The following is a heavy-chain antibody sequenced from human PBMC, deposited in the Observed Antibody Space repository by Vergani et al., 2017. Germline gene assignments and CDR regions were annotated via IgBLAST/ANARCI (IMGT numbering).Heavy chain of an antibody. Sequence: EVQLVESGGGLVQPGGSLRLSCAASGFTFSSYWMHWVRQAPGKGLVWVSRINSDGSNKYYADSVKGRFTISRDNSKNTLYLQMNSLRSDDTAVYYCARDLPVIQLWLHLDYWGQGTLVTVSS. V-gene: IGHV3-74*01. D-gene: IGHD5-18*01. CDR1: GFTFSSYW. CDR2: INSDGSNK. CDR3: ARDLPVIQLWLHLDY. J-gene: IGHJ4*02.